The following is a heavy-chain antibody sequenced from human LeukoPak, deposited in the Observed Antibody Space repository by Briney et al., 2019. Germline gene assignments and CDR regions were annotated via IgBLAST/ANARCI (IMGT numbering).Heavy chain of an antibody. CDR3: AREYYYDSSGYYYFDY. Sequence: SETLSLTCTVSGGSISSYYWSWIRQPAGKGLEWIGRIYTSGSTNSNPSLKSRVTMSVDASKNQFSLKLSSVTAADTAVYYCAREYYYDSSGYYYFDYWGRGTLVTVSS. CDR2: IYTSGST. CDR1: GGSISSYY. V-gene: IGHV4-4*07. D-gene: IGHD3-22*01. J-gene: IGHJ4*02.